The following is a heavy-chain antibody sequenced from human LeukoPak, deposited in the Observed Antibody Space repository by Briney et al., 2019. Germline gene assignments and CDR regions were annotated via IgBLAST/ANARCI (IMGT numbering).Heavy chain of an antibody. CDR3: ARVWFGELFPEVDY. J-gene: IGHJ4*02. D-gene: IGHD3-10*01. CDR2: IIPILGIA. V-gene: IGHV1-69*04. CDR1: GGTFSSCA. Sequence: ASVKVSCKASGGTFSSCAISWVRQAPGQGLEWMGRIIPILGIANYAQKFQGRVTITADKSTSTAYMELSSLRSEDTAVYYCARVWFGELFPEVDYWGQGTLVTVSS.